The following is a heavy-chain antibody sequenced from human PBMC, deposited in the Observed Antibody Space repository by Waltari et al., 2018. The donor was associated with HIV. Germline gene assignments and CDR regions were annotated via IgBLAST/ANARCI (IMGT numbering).Heavy chain of an antibody. CDR3: ASTYYDLLEGWYFDF. J-gene: IGHJ4*02. CDR1: DYFITSGYY. V-gene: IGHV4-38-2*02. CDR2: ISHSGTT. Sequence: QVQLQESGPGLVKPSETLSLTCSVPDYFITSGYYWGWIRQSPGRGLEWIGSISHSGTTVYSPSLKSRITLFRNTSKNQFFLKLTSATAADTAVYYCASTYYDLLEGWYFDFWGQGRLVTVSS. D-gene: IGHD3-3*01.